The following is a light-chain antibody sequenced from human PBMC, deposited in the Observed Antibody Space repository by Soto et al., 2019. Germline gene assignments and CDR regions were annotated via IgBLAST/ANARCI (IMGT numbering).Light chain of an antibody. Sequence: DIQMTQSPSSLSASVGDRVTITCRASQGISHFLAWYQQKPGKVPKLLIYAASMLQSGVPHRFSGSGYGTDVTITISNLQPEDVATYSCQKYNTVPRTFGHGTKVEI. CDR3: QKYNTVPRT. V-gene: IGKV1-27*01. J-gene: IGKJ1*01. CDR2: AAS. CDR1: QGISHF.